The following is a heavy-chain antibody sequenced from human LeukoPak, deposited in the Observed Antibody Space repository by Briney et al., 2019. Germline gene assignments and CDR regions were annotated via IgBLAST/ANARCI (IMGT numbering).Heavy chain of an antibody. Sequence: SETLSLTCTVSGGSISNYYWSWIRQPPGKGLEWIGEINHSGSTNYSPSLKSRVTISVDTSKNQFSLKLSSVTAADTAVHYCARFGPYYDYVWGSYRQMYYFDYWGQGTLVTVSS. CDR3: ARFGPYYDYVWGSYRQMYYFDY. V-gene: IGHV4-34*01. CDR1: GGSISNYY. CDR2: INHSGST. D-gene: IGHD3-16*02. J-gene: IGHJ4*02.